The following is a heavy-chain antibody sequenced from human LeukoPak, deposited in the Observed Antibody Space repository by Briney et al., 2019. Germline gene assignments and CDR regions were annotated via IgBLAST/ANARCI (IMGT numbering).Heavy chain of an antibody. CDR1: GGSISSSSYY. J-gene: IGHJ4*02. V-gene: IGHV4-39*07. Sequence: SETLSLTCTVSGGSISSSSYYWGWIRQPPGKGLEWIGEINHSGSTNYNPSLKSRVTISVDTSKNQFSLKLSSVTAADTAVYYCARVKAAARLPDYWGQGTLVTVSS. D-gene: IGHD6-13*01. CDR2: INHSGST. CDR3: ARVKAAARLPDY.